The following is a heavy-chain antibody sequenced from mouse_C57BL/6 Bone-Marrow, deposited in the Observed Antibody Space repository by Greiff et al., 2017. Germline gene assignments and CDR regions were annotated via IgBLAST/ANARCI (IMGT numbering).Heavy chain of an antibody. CDR2: IDPSDSYT. D-gene: IGHD2-13*01. CDR1: GYTFTNYW. Sequence: QVQLQQPGAELVKPGASVKLSCKASGYTFTNYWMHWVKQRPGQGLEWIGEIDPSDSYTNYNQKFKGKSTLTVDKSSSTAYIQLSSLTSEDSAVYYCARWGLGDYWGQVTTLTVSS. CDR3: ARWGLGDY. V-gene: IGHV1-69*01. J-gene: IGHJ2*01.